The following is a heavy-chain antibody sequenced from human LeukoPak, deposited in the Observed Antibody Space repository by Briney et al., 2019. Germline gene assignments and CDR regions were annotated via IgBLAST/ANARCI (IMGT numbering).Heavy chain of an antibody. CDR3: VREAVGGYFDL. CDR2: INSNTGVI. D-gene: IGHD3-10*01. J-gene: IGHJ2*01. CDR1: GNTLTGSD. Sequence: GASVKVSCEASGNTLTGSDMHWVRQAPGQGLEWLGWINSNTGVIKYAQKFQARVTMTRDTSTSTVYMQLIRLTSDDTAVYYCVREAVGGYFDLWSRGTLVTVSS. V-gene: IGHV1-2*02.